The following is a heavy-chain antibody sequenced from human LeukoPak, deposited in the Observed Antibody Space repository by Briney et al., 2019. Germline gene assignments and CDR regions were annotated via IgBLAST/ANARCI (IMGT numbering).Heavy chain of an antibody. CDR3: ARDWRGEGYYYFDY. CDR1: GGSISSGGYY. D-gene: IGHD3-3*01. CDR2: IYYSGST. V-gene: IGHV4-31*03. J-gene: IGHJ4*02. Sequence: SETLSLTCTVSGGSISSGGYYWRWIRQHPGKGLGWNGYIYYSGSTYYNPSLKSRVTISVDTSKNQFSLKLSSVTAADTSVYYCARDWRGEGYYYFDYWGQGTLVTVSS.